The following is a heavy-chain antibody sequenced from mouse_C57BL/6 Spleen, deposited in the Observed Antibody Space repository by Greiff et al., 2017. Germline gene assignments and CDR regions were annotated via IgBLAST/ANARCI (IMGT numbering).Heavy chain of an antibody. CDR2: ISSGSSTI. Sequence: EVQGVESGGGLVKPGGSLKLSCAASGFTFSDYGMHWVRQAPEKGLEWVAYISSGSSTIYYADTVKGRFTISRDNAKKTLFLQMTSLRSEDTAMYYCARATTGSIRGYAMDYWGQGTSVTVSS. CDR3: ARATTGSIRGYAMDY. D-gene: IGHD1-1*01. V-gene: IGHV5-17*01. J-gene: IGHJ4*01. CDR1: GFTFSDYG.